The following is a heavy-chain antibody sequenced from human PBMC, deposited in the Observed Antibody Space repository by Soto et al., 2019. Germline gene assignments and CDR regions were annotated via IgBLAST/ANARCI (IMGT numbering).Heavy chain of an antibody. V-gene: IGHV4-39*06. Sequence: SETLSLTCTVSGGSISSSSYHWGWIRQPPGKGLEWIGSIYYSGSTFYNPSLKSRVTISVDTSKNQFPLKLRSVTAADTAVYYCARATYYSDTGGSPPLDYWGQGTLVTVSS. CDR3: ARATYYSDTGGSPPLDY. CDR2: IYYSGST. CDR1: GGSISSSSYH. J-gene: IGHJ4*02. D-gene: IGHD3-22*01.